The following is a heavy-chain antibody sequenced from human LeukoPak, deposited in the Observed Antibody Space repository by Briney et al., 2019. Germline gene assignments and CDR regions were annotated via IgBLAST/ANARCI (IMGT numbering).Heavy chain of an antibody. D-gene: IGHD3-10*01. CDR2: IYYSGST. Sequence: SETLSLTCTVSGGSISSSRYYWGWIRQPPGKGLEWIGSIYYSGSTYYNPSLKSRVTISVDTSKNQFSLKLSSVTAADTAVYYCARVPPGPGFGYFDYRGQGTLVTVSS. J-gene: IGHJ4*02. V-gene: IGHV4-39*07. CDR1: GGSISSSRYY. CDR3: ARVPPGPGFGYFDY.